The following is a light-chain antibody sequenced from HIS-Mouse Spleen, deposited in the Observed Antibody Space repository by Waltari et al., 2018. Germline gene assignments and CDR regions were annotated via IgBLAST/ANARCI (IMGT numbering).Light chain of an antibody. Sequence: EIVLTPSPATLSLSPGERATLSCRASQSVSSYLAWYQQKPGQAPRRLIYDASNRATGIPARFSGSGSVTDFTLTISSLEPEDFAVYYCQQRSNWPPLTFGGGTKVEIK. CDR2: DAS. CDR1: QSVSSY. V-gene: IGKV3-11*01. J-gene: IGKJ4*01. CDR3: QQRSNWPPLT.